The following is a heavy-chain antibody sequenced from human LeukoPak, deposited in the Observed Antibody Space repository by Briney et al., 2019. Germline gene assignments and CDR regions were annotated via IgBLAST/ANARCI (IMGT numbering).Heavy chain of an antibody. CDR2: ISGSGSNT. Sequence: GGSLRLSCAASGFTFSTYAMTWVRQAPGKGLEWVSGISGSGSNTYYADSKKGRFTISRDNSKNMLYLQMNSLRADDTAVYYCAKGRGLPGSAWFDPWGQGTLVTVSS. J-gene: IGHJ5*02. D-gene: IGHD3-10*01. V-gene: IGHV3-23*01. CDR1: GFTFSTYA. CDR3: AKGRGLPGSAWFDP.